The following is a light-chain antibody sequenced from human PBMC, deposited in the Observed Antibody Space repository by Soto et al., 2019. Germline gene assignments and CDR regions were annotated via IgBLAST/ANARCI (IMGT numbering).Light chain of an antibody. CDR1: QSVSSSF. V-gene: IGKV3-20*01. CDR3: QQYGSSPLT. J-gene: IGKJ4*01. Sequence: EIVLTQSPGTLSLSPGERATLSCRASQSVSSSFFAWYQQKPGQAPRLLIYGASSTATGIPDRFSGSGSGADFTLTISRLEPEDVAVYYWQQYGSSPLTFGGGTKVEIK. CDR2: GAS.